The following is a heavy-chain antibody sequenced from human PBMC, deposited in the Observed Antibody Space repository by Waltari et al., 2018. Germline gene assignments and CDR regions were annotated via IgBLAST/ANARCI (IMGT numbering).Heavy chain of an antibody. CDR2: INQDGRQK. J-gene: IGHJ6*02. CDR3: ARPFSSGCYYYYYPMDL. CDR1: GFSFNMFS. Sequence: EEQLVESGGGFVQPGGSLRLSCAASGFSFNMFSISWVRQAPGKGLEWVANINQDGRQKYYVDSVKGRFTISRDNAKTSLFLQMDSLRAEDTAVYYCARPFSSGCYYYYYPMDLWGQGTTVTVSS. D-gene: IGHD6-19*01. V-gene: IGHV3-7*01.